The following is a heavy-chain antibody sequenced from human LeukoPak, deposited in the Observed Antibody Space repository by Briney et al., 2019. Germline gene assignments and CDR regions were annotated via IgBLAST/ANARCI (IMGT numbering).Heavy chain of an antibody. J-gene: IGHJ4*02. CDR3: ARDYYDSSGYY. CDR1: GGSFSGYY. CDR2: ISSSSSYI. V-gene: IGHV3-21*01. D-gene: IGHD3-22*01. Sequence: ETLSLTCAVHGGSFSGYYWTWIRQPPGKGLEWVSSISSSSSYIYYADSVKGRFTISRDNAKNSLYLQMNSLRAEDTAVYYCARDYYDSSGYYWGQGTLVTVSS.